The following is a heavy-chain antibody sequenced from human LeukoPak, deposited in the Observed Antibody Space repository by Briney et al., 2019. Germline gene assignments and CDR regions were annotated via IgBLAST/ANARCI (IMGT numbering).Heavy chain of an antibody. D-gene: IGHD6-19*01. CDR2: ISSSSGVTI. CDR3: ARFTSGWYYFDH. CDR1: GFAFSNYE. Sequence: GGSLRLSCAASGFAFSNYEMNWVRQAPGKGLEWVSYISSSSGVTIYYADSVKGRLTISRDNAKNSLYLQMNSLRAEDTAVYYCARFTSGWYYFDHWGQGTLVTVSS. J-gene: IGHJ4*02. V-gene: IGHV3-48*03.